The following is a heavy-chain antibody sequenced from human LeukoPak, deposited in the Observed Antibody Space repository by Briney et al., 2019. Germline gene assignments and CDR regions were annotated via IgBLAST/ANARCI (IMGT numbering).Heavy chain of an antibody. CDR2: ITPDGNDK. J-gene: IGHJ4*02. CDR3: VPGGLAVSGIDY. V-gene: IGHV3-7*01. D-gene: IGHD6-19*01. CDR1: GFTFKNYW. Sequence: GGSLRLSCAASGFTFKNYWMSWVRQAPGRGLEWVANITPDGNDKCYVDSLKGRFTISRDNTKNSLYLQLNSLRTEDTAVYYCVPGGLAVSGIDYWGQGALVTVSS.